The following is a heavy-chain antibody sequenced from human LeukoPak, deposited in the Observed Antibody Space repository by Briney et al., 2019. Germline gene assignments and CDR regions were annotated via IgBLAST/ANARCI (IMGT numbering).Heavy chain of an antibody. CDR1: GYTFTGYY. D-gene: IGHD3-10*01. Sequence: ASVKVSCKASGYTFTGYYMHWVRQAPGQGLGWMGWINPNSGGTNYAQKFQGRVTMTRDTSISTAYMELSRLRSDDAAVYYCARDLYEVSGSSYYYYYYYMDVWGKGTTVTISS. V-gene: IGHV1-2*02. CDR2: INPNSGGT. CDR3: ARDLYEVSGSSYYYYYYYMDV. J-gene: IGHJ6*03.